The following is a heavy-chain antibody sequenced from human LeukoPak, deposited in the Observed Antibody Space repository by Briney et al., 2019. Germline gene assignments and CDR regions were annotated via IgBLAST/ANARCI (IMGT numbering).Heavy chain of an antibody. CDR1: GGSISSSSYY. CDR3: ARDIVVVPAAQNLYVGAFDI. J-gene: IGHJ3*02. D-gene: IGHD2-2*01. Sequence: SETLSLTCTVSGGSISSSSYYWSWIRQPAGKGLEWIGRIYTSGSTNYNPSLKSRVTMSVDTSKNQFSLKLSSVTAADTAVYYCARDIVVVPAAQNLYVGAFDIWGQGTMVTVSS. CDR2: IYTSGST. V-gene: IGHV4-61*02.